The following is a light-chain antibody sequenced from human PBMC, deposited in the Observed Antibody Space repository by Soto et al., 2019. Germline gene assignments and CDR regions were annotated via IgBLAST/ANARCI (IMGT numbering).Light chain of an antibody. CDR1: NSNIGSKY. CDR3: AAWDNSLVGGPA. J-gene: IGLJ2*01. V-gene: IGLV1-47*01. CDR2: RNN. Sequence: QSVLTQPPSASGTPGQRVTIYCSGSNSNIGSKYVYWYQQLPGTAPKLLLYRNNQRPSGVPDRFSGYKSGTSASLATSGLRSEDEADYYCAAWDNSLVGGPAFGGGTKLTVL.